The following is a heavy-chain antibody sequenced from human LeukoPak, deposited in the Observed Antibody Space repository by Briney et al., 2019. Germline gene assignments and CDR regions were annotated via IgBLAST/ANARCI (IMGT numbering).Heavy chain of an antibody. D-gene: IGHD2-2*01. CDR3: ARGYCSSTSCYVPYLFAG. Sequence: SETLSLTCAVYGGSFSGYYWSWIRQPPGKGLEWIGEINHSGSTNYNPSLKSRVTISVDTSKNQFSLKLSSVTDADTAVYYCARGYCSSTSCYVPYLFAGWSQGTLVTVSS. V-gene: IGHV4-34*01. J-gene: IGHJ4*02. CDR1: GGSFSGYY. CDR2: INHSGST.